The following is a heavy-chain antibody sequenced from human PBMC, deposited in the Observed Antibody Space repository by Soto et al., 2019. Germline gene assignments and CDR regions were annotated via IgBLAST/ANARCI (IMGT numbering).Heavy chain of an antibody. V-gene: IGHV3-11*01. Sequence: GGSLRLSCAASGFTFSDYYMSWIRQAPGKGLEWVSYISSSGSTIYYADSVKGRFTISRDNAKNSLYLQMNSLRAEDTAVYYCARLRMTTVTTRYYYYYMDVWGKGTTVTVSS. CDR1: GFTFSDYY. CDR3: ARLRMTTVTTRYYYYYMDV. J-gene: IGHJ6*03. CDR2: ISSSGSTI. D-gene: IGHD4-17*01.